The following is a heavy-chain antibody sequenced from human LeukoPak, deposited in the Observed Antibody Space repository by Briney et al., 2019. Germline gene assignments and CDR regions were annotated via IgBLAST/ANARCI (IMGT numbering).Heavy chain of an antibody. CDR1: GGTFSSYA. CDR2: IIPIFGTA. J-gene: IGHJ6*03. V-gene: IGHV1-69*05. CDR3: ARESTIFGVVTGDYMDV. Sequence: SVKVSCKASGGTFSSYAISWVRQAPGQGLEWMGGIIPIFGTANYAQKFQGRVTITTDESTSTAYMELSSLRSEDTAVYYCARESTIFGVVTGDYMDVWGKGTTVTVSS. D-gene: IGHD3-3*01.